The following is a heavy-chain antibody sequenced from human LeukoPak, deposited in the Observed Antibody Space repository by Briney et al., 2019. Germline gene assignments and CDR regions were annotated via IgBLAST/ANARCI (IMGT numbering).Heavy chain of an antibody. Sequence: GGSLRLSCAASGFTFSGYAMSWVRQAPGKGLEWVSAISGSGGSTYYADSVKGRFTISRDNSKNTLYLQMNSLRAEDTAVYYCAKVVDFWTGNYFDYWGQGTLVTVSS. CDR3: AKVVDFWTGNYFDY. D-gene: IGHD3/OR15-3a*01. CDR2: ISGSGGST. V-gene: IGHV3-23*01. J-gene: IGHJ4*02. CDR1: GFTFSGYA.